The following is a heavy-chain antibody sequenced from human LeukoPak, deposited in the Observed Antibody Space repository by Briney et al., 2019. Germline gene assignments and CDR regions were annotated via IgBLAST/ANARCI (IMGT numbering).Heavy chain of an antibody. CDR2: INPSGGST. CDR3: ARVLAAAGTYYYYYYMDV. V-gene: IGHV1-46*01. CDR1: GYTFTSYY. D-gene: IGHD6-13*01. J-gene: IGHJ6*03. Sequence: GASVKVSCKASGYTFTSYYMHWVRQAPGQGLEWMGIINPSGGSTSYAQKFQGRVTMTRDMSTSTVYMELSSLRSEDTAVYYCARVLAAAGTYYYYYYMDVWGKGTTVTVSS.